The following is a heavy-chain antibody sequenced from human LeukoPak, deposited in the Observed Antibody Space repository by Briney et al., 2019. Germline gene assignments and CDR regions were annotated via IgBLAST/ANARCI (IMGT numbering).Heavy chain of an antibody. V-gene: IGHV1-2*02. CDR2: INPNSGGT. J-gene: IGHJ4*02. Sequence: EASVKVSCKASGYTFTGYYMHWVRQAPGQGLEWMGWINPNSGGTNYAQKFQGRVTMTRDTSISTAYMELSRLRSDDTAVYYCARGGVVGFRTVIAARPPTTIDYWGQGTLVTVSS. D-gene: IGHD6-6*01. CDR3: ARGGVVGFRTVIAARPPTTIDY. CDR1: GYTFTGYY.